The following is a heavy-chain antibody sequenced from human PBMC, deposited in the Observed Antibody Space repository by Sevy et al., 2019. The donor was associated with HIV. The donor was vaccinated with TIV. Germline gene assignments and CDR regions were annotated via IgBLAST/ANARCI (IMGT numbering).Heavy chain of an antibody. J-gene: IGHJ3*02. CDR2: ISSSSSYI. CDR3: ARVRGSGYFRAAFDI. V-gene: IGHV3-21*01. D-gene: IGHD3-22*01. CDR1: GFTFSSYS. Sequence: GGSLRLSCAASGFTFSSYSMNWVRQAPGKGLEWVSSISSSSSYIYYADSVKGRFTISRDNAKNSLYLQMNSLRAGDTAVYYCARVRGSGYFRAAFDIWGQGTMVTVSS.